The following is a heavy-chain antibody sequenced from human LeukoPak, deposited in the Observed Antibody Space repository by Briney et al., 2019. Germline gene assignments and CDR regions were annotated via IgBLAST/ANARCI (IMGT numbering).Heavy chain of an antibody. J-gene: IGHJ4*02. CDR2: ISYDGSNK. CDR3: AKVWYYYDSSGSGY. D-gene: IGHD3-22*01. CDR1: GFTFSSYG. Sequence: GGSLRLSCAASGFTFSSYGMHWVRQAPGKGLEWVAVISYDGSNKYYADSVKGRFTISRDNSKNTLYLQMNSLRAEDTAVYYCAKVWYYYDSSGSGYWGQATLVTVSS. V-gene: IGHV3-30*18.